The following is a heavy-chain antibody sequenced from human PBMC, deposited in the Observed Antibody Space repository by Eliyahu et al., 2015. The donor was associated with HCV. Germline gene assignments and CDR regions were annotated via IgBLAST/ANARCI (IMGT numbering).Heavy chain of an antibody. CDR1: GGSISSSSYY. J-gene: IGHJ6*03. D-gene: IGHD1-26*01. Sequence: QLQLQESGPGLVKPSETLSLTCTVSGGSISSSSYYWGWIRQPPGKGLEWIGRFHFWGGPQPNPSLKSRVTISVDTSKNQFSLKLSSVTAADTAVYYCARLPGGSYSRGSLPNYYYYMDVWGKGTTVTVSS. CDR3: ARLPGGSYSRGSLPNYYYYMDV. CDR2: FHFWGGP. V-gene: IGHV4-39*07.